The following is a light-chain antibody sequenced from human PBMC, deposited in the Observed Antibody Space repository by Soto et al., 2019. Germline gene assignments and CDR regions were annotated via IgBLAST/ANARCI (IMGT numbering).Light chain of an antibody. CDR2: GAS. J-gene: IGKJ4*01. CDR1: QGINTF. Sequence: DTQLSQSPSFLSASVGDRVTITCRASQGINTFLAWYQQKPGKAPTLLIYGASTLQSGVPSRFSGSGSGTEFTLTIDSLQPEDFATYYCQDLTADLALIFGGGTKVDI. V-gene: IGKV1-9*01. CDR3: QDLTADLALI.